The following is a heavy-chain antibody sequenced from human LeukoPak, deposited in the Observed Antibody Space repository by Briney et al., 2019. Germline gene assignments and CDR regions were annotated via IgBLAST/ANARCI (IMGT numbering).Heavy chain of an antibody. Sequence: GGSLSLSCAASGFTFSSFEMNWVRQAPGKGLEWVSYISNSGSAIYYADSVKGRFTISRDNAKNSLYLQMNSLRAEDTAVYYCARKAQSSSWSRFDYWGQGTLVTVSS. CDR1: GFTFSSFE. CDR3: ARKAQSSSWSRFDY. D-gene: IGHD6-13*01. V-gene: IGHV3-48*03. J-gene: IGHJ4*02. CDR2: ISNSGSAI.